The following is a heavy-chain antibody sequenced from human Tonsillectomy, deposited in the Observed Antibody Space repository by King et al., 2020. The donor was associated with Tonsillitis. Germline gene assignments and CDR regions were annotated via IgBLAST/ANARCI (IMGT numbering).Heavy chain of an antibody. CDR2: IYTSGST. Sequence: VQLQESGPGLVKPSKTLSLTCTVSGGSISSGSYCWSWIRQPAGKGLEWIGRIYTSGSTKYNPSLKSRVTISGDTSKNQFSLKLSSVTAADTAVYYCARTGYSSGWPMDYWGQGTLVTVSS. D-gene: IGHD6-19*01. J-gene: IGHJ4*02. CDR3: ARTGYSSGWPMDY. CDR1: GGSISSGSYC. V-gene: IGHV4-61*02.